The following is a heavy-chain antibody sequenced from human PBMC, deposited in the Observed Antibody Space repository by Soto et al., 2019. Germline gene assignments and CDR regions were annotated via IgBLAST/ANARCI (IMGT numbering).Heavy chain of an antibody. CDR2: IDPSDSYT. CDR3: ASFVIAXAXTYSPNNDYYGMDV. Sequence: PGESLKISCKGSGYSFTSYWISWVRQMPGKGLEWMGRIDPSDSYTNYSPSFQGHVTISADKSISTAYLQWSSLKASDTAMYYCASFVIAXAXTYSPNNDYYGMDVWGQGTTVTVSS. V-gene: IGHV5-10-1*01. D-gene: IGHD6-13*01. CDR1: GYSFTSYW. J-gene: IGHJ6*02.